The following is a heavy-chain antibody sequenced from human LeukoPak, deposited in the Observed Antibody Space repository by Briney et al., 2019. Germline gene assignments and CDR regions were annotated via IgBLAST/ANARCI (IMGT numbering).Heavy chain of an antibody. J-gene: IGHJ4*02. CDR3: TTQTTVTTDY. CDR1: GFTVSSNY. D-gene: IGHD4-17*01. V-gene: IGHV3-53*01. Sequence: GGSLRLSCAASGFTVSSNYMSWVRQAPGKGLEWVSVIYTGGSTYYADSVKGRFTISRDNSKNTVYLQMNSLKTEDTAVYYCTTQTTVTTDYWGQGTLVTVSS. CDR2: IYTGGST.